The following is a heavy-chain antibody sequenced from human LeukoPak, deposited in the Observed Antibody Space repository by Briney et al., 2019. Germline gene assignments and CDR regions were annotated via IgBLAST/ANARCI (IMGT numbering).Heavy chain of an antibody. D-gene: IGHD3-10*01. CDR2: ISGSGGST. J-gene: IGHJ4*02. CDR1: GFTFSSYA. V-gene: IGHV3-23*01. CDR3: AKDSKIWFGESPPHYFDY. Sequence: GGSLRLSCAASGFTFSSYAMSWVRQAPGKGLEWVSAISGSGGSTYYADSVKGRFTISRDNSKNTLYLQMNSLRAADTAVYYCAKDSKIWFGESPPHYFDYWGQGTLVTVSS.